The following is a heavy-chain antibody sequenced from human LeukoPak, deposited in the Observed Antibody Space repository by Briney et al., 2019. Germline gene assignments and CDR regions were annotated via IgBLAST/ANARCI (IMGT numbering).Heavy chain of an antibody. CDR3: TVDTAMVQYGFVP. V-gene: IGHV3-11*04. J-gene: IGHJ5*02. CDR2: ISSSGSTI. CDR1: GFTVSSNY. Sequence: GGSLRLSCAASGFTVSSNYMSWIRKAPAKGLEWVSYISSSGSTIYYADSVKGRFTISRDNAKNSLYLRMNSARAGHTALYFFTVDTAMVQYGFVPWGERTLVTVSS. D-gene: IGHD5-18*01.